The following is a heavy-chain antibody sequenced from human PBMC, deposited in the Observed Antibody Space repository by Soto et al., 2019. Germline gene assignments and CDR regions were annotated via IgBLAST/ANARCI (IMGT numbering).Heavy chain of an antibody. CDR3: AREGDSGSYWDYYYYGMDV. CDR2: ISAYNGNT. V-gene: IGHV1-18*01. D-gene: IGHD1-26*01. CDR1: GGTFSGYA. Sequence: ASVKVSCKASGGTFSGYASSWVRQATGQGLEWMGWISAYNGNTNYAQKLQGRVTMTTDTSTSTAYMELRSLRSDDTAVYYCAREGDSGSYWDYYYYGMDVWGQGTTVTVSS. J-gene: IGHJ6*02.